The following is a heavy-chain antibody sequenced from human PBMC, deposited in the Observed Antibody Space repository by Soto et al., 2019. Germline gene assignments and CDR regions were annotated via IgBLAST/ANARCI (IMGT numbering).Heavy chain of an antibody. D-gene: IGHD3-3*01. CDR1: GDSVSSNSAA. CDR2: TYYRSKWYN. Sequence: KQSQTLSLTCAISGDSVSSNSAAWNWIRQSPSRGLEWLGRTYYRSKWYNDYAVSVKSRITINPDTSKNQFSLQLNSVTPEDTAVYYCAREVYYDFWSGYGHFDYWGQGTLVTVSS. V-gene: IGHV6-1*01. J-gene: IGHJ4*02. CDR3: AREVYYDFWSGYGHFDY.